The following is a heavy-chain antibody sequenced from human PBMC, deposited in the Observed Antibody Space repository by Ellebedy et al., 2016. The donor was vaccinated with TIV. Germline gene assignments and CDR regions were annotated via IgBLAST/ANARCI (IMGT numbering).Heavy chain of an antibody. CDR2: IHHSVAT. Sequence: MPSETLSLTCAVYGVSFSGSYWSWIRRPPGKGLEWIGEIHHSVATNTNPSLKTRVTISPDQSKNQFSLKLTPVSAADTADYFCARGLGGGEYFDFWGQGTPVTVSS. CDR3: ARGLGGGEYFDF. V-gene: IGHV4-34*01. CDR1: GVSFSGSY. J-gene: IGHJ4*02. D-gene: IGHD2/OR15-2a*01.